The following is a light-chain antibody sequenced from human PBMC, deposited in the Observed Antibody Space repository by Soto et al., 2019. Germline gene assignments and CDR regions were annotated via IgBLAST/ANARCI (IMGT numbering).Light chain of an antibody. CDR3: QQYDNLPS. CDR1: QSISSY. J-gene: IGKJ5*01. V-gene: IGKV1-33*01. CDR2: AAS. Sequence: DIQMTQSPSSLSASVGDRVTITCRASQSISSYLNWYHQKPGKAPKLLIYAASSLQSGVPSRFSGSGSGTDFTFTISSLQPEDIATYYCQQYDNLPSFGQGTRLEIK.